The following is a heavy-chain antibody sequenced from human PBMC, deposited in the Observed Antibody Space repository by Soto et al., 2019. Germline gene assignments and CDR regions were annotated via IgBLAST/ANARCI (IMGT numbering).Heavy chain of an antibody. J-gene: IGHJ4*02. CDR3: ARGMGYSYGSSFDY. CDR1: GYTFTSYS. D-gene: IGHD5-18*01. Sequence: ASVKVSCKASGYTFTSYSITWVRQAPGQGLEWMGWISVYNGNTKYAQDFQGRVTMTTDTSTSTAYMELSSLRSEDTAVYYCARGMGYSYGSSFDYWGQGTLVTVSS. CDR2: ISVYNGNT. V-gene: IGHV1-18*01.